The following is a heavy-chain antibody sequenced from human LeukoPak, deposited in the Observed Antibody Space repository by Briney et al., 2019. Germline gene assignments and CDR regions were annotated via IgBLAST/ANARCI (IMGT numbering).Heavy chain of an antibody. CDR1: GFTFSSYG. V-gene: IGHV3-23*01. Sequence: GTLRLSCAASGFTFSSYGMSWVRQAPGKGLEWVSAISGSGGSTYYADSVKGRFTISRDNSKNTLYLQMNSLRAEDTAVYYCAKDGYCSGGSCFYYYYYMDVWGKGTTVTISS. CDR2: ISGSGGST. CDR3: AKDGYCSGGSCFYYYYYMDV. J-gene: IGHJ6*03. D-gene: IGHD2-15*01.